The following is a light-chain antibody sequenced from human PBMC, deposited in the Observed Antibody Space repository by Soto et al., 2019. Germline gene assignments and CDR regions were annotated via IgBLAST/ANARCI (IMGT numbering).Light chain of an antibody. J-gene: IGKJ1*01. Sequence: DIQMTQSPSTLSVSLGDRVTITCRASQSISTWLAWYQQKPGKAPNLLIYKASSLESGVPSRFSGSGSGTEFTLTISSLQPDDSATYYCQQYNSYSWTFGQGTKVDTK. V-gene: IGKV1-5*03. CDR2: KAS. CDR3: QQYNSYSWT. CDR1: QSISTW.